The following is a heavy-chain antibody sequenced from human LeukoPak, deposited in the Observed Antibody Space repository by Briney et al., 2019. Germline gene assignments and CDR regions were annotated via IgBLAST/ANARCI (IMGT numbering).Heavy chain of an antibody. CDR1: GFTFSSYA. J-gene: IGHJ4*02. D-gene: IGHD1-7*01. CDR3: AKDLHRGTNSRYFDY. CDR2: ISGSGGST. Sequence: GGSLRLSCAASGFTFSSYAMSWVRQAPGKGLEWVSAISGSGGSTYYADSVKGRFTISRDNSKNTLYLRMNSLRAEDTAVYYCAKDLHRGTNSRYFDYWGQGTLVTVSS. V-gene: IGHV3-23*01.